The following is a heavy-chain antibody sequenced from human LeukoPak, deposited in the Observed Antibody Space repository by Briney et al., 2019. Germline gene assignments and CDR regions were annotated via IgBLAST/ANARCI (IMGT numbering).Heavy chain of an antibody. V-gene: IGHV3-7*01. J-gene: IGHJ6*02. CDR1: GFTFSNYW. CDR3: ARSSTWLSYGMDV. Sequence: GGSLRLSCAASGFTFSNYWMSWVRQAPGKGLEWVANIKQDGSEKYYVYSVKGRFTISRDNAKNSLYLQMNGLRAEDTAVYYCARSSTWLSYGMDVWGQGTTVTVSS. D-gene: IGHD6-19*01. CDR2: IKQDGSEK.